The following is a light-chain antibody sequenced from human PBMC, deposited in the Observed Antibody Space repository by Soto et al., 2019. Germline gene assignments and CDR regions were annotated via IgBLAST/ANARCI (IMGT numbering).Light chain of an antibody. CDR3: AAWDVSLDGPV. J-gene: IGLJ3*02. Sequence: QSVLTQPPSASGTPGQRVTISCSGSYSNIGTNTVNWYQQVPGTAPKLLIYSNSQRPSGVPDRFSGSKSGTSASLAISGLQSDDEADYYCAAWDVSLDGPVFGGGTKLTAL. V-gene: IGLV1-44*01. CDR2: SNS. CDR1: YSNIGTNT.